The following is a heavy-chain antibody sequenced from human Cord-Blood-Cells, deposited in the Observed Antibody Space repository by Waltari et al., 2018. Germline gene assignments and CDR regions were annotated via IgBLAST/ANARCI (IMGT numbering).Heavy chain of an antibody. CDR2: ISWNSCSI. V-gene: IGHV3-9*02. CDR3: AKEPDY. CDR1: GLTSDAYA. Sequence: VQLVEAGGGWVQPGRYLSLPCAASGLTSDAYAMHWVRPAPGKGLEWVSGISWNSCSIGDADSVKGRFTISRDNAKNSLYLQMNSLRAEDTALYYCAKEPDYWGQGTLVTVSS. J-gene: IGHJ4*02.